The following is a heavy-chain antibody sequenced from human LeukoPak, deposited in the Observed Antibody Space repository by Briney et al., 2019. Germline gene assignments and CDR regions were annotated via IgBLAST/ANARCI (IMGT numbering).Heavy chain of an antibody. J-gene: IGHJ5*02. CDR2: IWYDGSNK. Sequence: GGSLRLSCAASGFIFSTYGMHWVRQAPGKGLEWVAFIWYDGSNKYYADSAKGRFTISRDNSQNTLSLQMNSVRTEDTAMYYCARRGGDLGNWFDPWGQGTLVTVSS. CDR3: ARRGGDLGNWFDP. V-gene: IGHV3-30*02. CDR1: GFIFSTYG. D-gene: IGHD2-21*02.